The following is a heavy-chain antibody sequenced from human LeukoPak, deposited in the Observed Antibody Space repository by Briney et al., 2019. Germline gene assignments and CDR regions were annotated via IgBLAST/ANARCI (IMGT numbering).Heavy chain of an antibody. J-gene: IGHJ4*02. CDR3: ARILASGGTIDY. Sequence: SGPALVKPTQTLTLTCTFSGFSLSTSGMCVSWIRQPPGKARGWLARIDWDDDKYYSTSLKTRLSISKDTSKNQVVLTMTNMDPVDTATYYCARILASGGTIDYWGQGTLVTVSS. V-gene: IGHV2-70*11. CDR2: IDWDDDK. CDR1: GFSLSTSGMC. D-gene: IGHD3-10*01.